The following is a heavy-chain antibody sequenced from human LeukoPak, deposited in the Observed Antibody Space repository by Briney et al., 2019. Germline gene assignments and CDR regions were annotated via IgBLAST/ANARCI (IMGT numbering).Heavy chain of an antibody. CDR3: ARRDISGSAYDY. V-gene: IGHV4-59*08. D-gene: IGHD3-10*01. CDR2: IYYSGSP. J-gene: IGHJ4*02. Sequence: SSETLSLTCTVSGGSISSYYWNWIRQPPGKGLEWIGYIYYSGSPNYNPSLKSRVTISIDTSKNQFSLKLNSVTAADTAVYYCARRDISGSAYDYWGQGTLVTVSS. CDR1: GGSISSYY.